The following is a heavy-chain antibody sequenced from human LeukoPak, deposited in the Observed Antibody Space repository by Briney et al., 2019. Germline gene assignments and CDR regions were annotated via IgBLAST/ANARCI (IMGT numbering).Heavy chain of an antibody. D-gene: IGHD6-19*01. CDR1: GFTFSSYD. CDR3: ARRQSLDAFDI. Sequence: GGSLRLSCAASGFTFSSYDMHWVRQATGKGLEWVSAIGTAGDTYYPGSVKGRFTISRENAKNSLYLQMNSLRAGDTAVYYCARRQSLDAFDIWGQGTMVTVSS. CDR2: IGTAGDT. V-gene: IGHV3-13*01. J-gene: IGHJ3*02.